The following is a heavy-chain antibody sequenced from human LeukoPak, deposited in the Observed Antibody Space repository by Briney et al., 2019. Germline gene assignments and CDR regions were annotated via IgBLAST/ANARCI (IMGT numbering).Heavy chain of an antibody. CDR3: ARGGVGADYGDYLGTFDI. CDR1: GGSISSSSYY. V-gene: IGHV4-39*07. Sequence: PSETLSLTCTVSGGSISSSSYYWGWIRQPPGKGLEGIGSIYYSGSTYYNPSLKSRVTISVDTSKNQFSLKLSSVTAADTAVYYCARGGVGADYGDYLGTFDIWGQGTMVTVSS. J-gene: IGHJ3*02. CDR2: IYYSGST. D-gene: IGHD4-17*01.